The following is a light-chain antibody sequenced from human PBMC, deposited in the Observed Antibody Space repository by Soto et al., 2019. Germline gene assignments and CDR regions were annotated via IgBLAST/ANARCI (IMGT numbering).Light chain of an antibody. CDR3: QQRSNWT. Sequence: EIVLTQSPATLSLSPGERATLSCRASQSVSSYLAWYQQKPGQAPRLLIYDASNRATGIPARFSGSGSGTEFTLTISRLEPEDFAVYYCQQRSNWTFGGGTKVEIK. J-gene: IGKJ4*01. CDR2: DAS. CDR1: QSVSSY. V-gene: IGKV3-11*01.